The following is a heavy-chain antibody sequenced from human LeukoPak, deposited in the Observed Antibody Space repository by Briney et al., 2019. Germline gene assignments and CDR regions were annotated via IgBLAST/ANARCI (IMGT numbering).Heavy chain of an antibody. CDR3: ARDANYYRSASPFDY. J-gene: IGHJ4*02. V-gene: IGHV4-4*07. D-gene: IGHD3-10*01. CDR2: IYTSGST. CDR1: GGSISSYS. Sequence: PSETLSLTCTVSGGSISSYSWSWIRQPAGKGLEWIGRIYTSGSTKYNPSLKSRLTMSVDTSNNQFSLKLSPVTAADTAVYYCARDANYYRSASPFDYWGQGTLVTVSS.